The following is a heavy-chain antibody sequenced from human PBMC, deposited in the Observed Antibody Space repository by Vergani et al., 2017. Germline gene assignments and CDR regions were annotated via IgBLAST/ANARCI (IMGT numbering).Heavy chain of an antibody. CDR1: GFTFSNFG. J-gene: IGHJ5*02. V-gene: IGHV3-30*02. CDR3: AKYLRDSTDGLPDA. D-gene: IGHD2-21*02. Sequence: VQLLQSEGAVVQPGGSLRLSCVASGFTFSNFGMHWIRQAPGKGLEWLPYIGKDGINTRYRDAVKGRFTVSRDNSKDILYLQMDSLRSEDTALYYCAKYLRDSTDGLPDAWGPGTLVIVSS. CDR2: IGKDGINT.